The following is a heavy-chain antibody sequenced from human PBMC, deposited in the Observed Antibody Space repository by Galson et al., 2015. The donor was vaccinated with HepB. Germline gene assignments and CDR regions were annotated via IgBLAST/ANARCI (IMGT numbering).Heavy chain of an antibody. D-gene: IGHD1-14*01. Sequence: SVKVSCKASGGTFSSYAISWVRQAPGQGLEWMGRIIPILGIANYAQKFQGRVTITADKSTSTAYMELNSLRAEDTAVYYCAKDRPRYNPRWPLWAFDYWGQGTLVTVSS. CDR2: IIPILGIA. CDR1: GGTFSSYA. CDR3: AKDRPRYNPRWPLWAFDY. J-gene: IGHJ4*02. V-gene: IGHV1-69*04.